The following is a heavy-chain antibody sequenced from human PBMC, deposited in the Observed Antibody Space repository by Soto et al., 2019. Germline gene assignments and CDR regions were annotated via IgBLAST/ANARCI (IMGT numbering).Heavy chain of an antibody. D-gene: IGHD3-3*01. CDR3: ARAVGYSDASDFYSFAY. CDR1: GYDFTHYW. J-gene: IGHJ4*02. CDR2: TYPGDSDT. Sequence: PGESLKISCRGSGYDFTHYWIAWVRQTPGKGLEWMGVTYPGDSDTKYSPSFQGQVTISVDRSIDTAYLQRSSLKASDTAVYYCARAVGYSDASDFYSFAYWGQGTPVTVSS. V-gene: IGHV5-51*01.